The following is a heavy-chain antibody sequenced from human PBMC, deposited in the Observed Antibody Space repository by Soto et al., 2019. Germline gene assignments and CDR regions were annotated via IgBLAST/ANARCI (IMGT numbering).Heavy chain of an antibody. CDR2: SYYSGST. Sequence: QVQLQESGPGLVKPSETLSLTCTVSGGSMNSHYWSWYWHPPGKGLEWIGCSYYSGSTDYNPSLKSRVTMSGDTSKNQFSLKLTAVSAADTAVYYCARGGWYFDYWGQGTMVTVSS. D-gene: IGHD6-19*01. J-gene: IGHJ4*02. CDR3: ARGGWYFDY. V-gene: IGHV4-59*11. CDR1: GGSMNSHY.